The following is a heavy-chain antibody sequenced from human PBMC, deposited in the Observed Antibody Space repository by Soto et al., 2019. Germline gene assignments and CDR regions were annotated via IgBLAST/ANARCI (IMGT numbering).Heavy chain of an antibody. CDR1: VISTSSYW. Sequence: GWSLRLSCAASVISTSSYWMGWVRQAPGRGLEWVASIKKDGSEKYYMDSLKGRFTISRDNALNSLYLQMNSLRAEDTAVYFCVTGYHSDYWGQGTLVTVSS. CDR3: VTGYHSDY. V-gene: IGHV3-7*03. CDR2: IKKDGSEK. J-gene: IGHJ4*02. D-gene: IGHD5-18*01.